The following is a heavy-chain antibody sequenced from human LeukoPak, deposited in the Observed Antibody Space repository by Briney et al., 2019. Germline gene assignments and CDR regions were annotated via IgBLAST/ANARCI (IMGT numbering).Heavy chain of an antibody. V-gene: IGHV3-21*04. CDR1: GFTFSLFS. J-gene: IGHJ4*02. CDR3: ARDHGANGL. Sequence: PGGSLRLSCAASGFTFSLFSMYWVRQAPGKGLEWVSSISTAASNIYYADSVKGRFTISRDNAKNSLSLQMNSLRAEDTAVYHCARDHGANGLWGQGTLVTVSS. CDR2: ISTAASNI. D-gene: IGHD4/OR15-4a*01.